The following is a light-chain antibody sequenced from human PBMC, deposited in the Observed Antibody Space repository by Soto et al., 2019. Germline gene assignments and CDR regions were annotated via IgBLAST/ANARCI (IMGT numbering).Light chain of an antibody. V-gene: IGKV4-1*01. CDR2: WAS. CDR1: QSVLYSSNNKNY. CDR3: QQYYSTPPT. J-gene: IGKJ2*01. Sequence: DIVMTQSPVSLAVSLGERDTINCKSSQSVLYSSNNKNYLAWYQQKPGQPPKLLIYWASTRESGVPDRFSGSGSGTDITLTISSLQAEDVAVYYCQQYYSTPPTFGQGTKLEIK.